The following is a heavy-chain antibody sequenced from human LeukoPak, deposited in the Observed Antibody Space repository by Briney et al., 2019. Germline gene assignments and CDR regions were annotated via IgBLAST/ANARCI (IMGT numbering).Heavy chain of an antibody. J-gene: IGHJ5*02. V-gene: IGHV3-30*04. CDR1: GFTFSSYA. CDR2: ISYDGSNK. D-gene: IGHD2-15*01. Sequence: GGSLRLSCAASGFTFSSYAMHWVRQAPGKGLEWVAVISYDGSNKYYADSVKGRFTISRDNSKNTLYLQMNSLRAEDTAVYYCARGHIVVVVAATEEDNWFDPWGQGTLVTVSS. CDR3: ARGHIVVVVAATEEDNWFDP.